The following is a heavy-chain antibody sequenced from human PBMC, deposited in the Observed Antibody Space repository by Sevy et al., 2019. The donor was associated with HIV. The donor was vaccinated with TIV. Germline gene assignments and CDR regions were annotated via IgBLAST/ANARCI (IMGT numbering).Heavy chain of an antibody. CDR3: AKDFNIGDGHNHVPFDY. D-gene: IGHD5-12*01. Sequence: GGSLRLSCAASGFTFSSYAMSWVRQAPGKGLEWVSAISGSGGSTYYADSVKGRFTISRDNSKNTLYLQMNSLRAEDTAVYYCAKDFNIGDGHNHVPFDYWGQRTLVTVSS. CDR2: ISGSGGST. CDR1: GFTFSSYA. V-gene: IGHV3-23*01. J-gene: IGHJ4*02.